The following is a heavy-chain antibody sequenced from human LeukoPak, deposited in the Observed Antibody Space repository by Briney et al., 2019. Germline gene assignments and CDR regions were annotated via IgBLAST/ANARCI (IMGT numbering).Heavy chain of an antibody. V-gene: IGHV3-30*19. CDR1: GFTFSSYG. CDR3: ANGNDYDFWSGFDY. Sequence: QSGGSLRLSCAASGFTFSSYGMHWVRQAPGKGLEWMALISYDESYKYYADSVKGRFTISKDTSRNTLYPQMNSLRAEDTAVYYCANGNDYDFWSGFDYWGQGTLVTVSS. J-gene: IGHJ4*02. D-gene: IGHD3-3*01. CDR2: ISYDESYK.